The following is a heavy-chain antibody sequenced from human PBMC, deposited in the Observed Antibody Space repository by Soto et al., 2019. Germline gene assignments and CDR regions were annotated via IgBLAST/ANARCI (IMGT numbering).Heavy chain of an antibody. J-gene: IGHJ6*02. CDR1: GYTFTSYY. CDR2: INPSGGST. V-gene: IGHV1-46*01. Sequence: ASVKVSCKASGYTFTSYYMHWVRQAPGQGLEWMGIINPSGGSTSYAQKFQGRVTMTRDTSTSTVYMELSSLRSEDTAVYYCAGVTDSKYYYYGMDGRGQGTTVTVSS. CDR3: AGVTDSKYYYYGMDG.